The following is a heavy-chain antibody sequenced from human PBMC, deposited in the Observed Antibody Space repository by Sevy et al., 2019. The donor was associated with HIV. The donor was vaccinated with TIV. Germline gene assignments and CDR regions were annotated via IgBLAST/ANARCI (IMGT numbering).Heavy chain of an antibody. J-gene: IGHJ4*01. V-gene: IGHV4-59*08. CDR3: ARHGAYGDYVPNDPPLDY. CDR1: GGSISGSS. CDR2: VLASAIT. D-gene: IGHD4-17*01. Sequence: SETLSLTCTVTGGSISGSSWSWIRQPPGKGLEWIGNVLASAITNYNPSLKSRVTISLDTSENQSSLFLNSVTAADTAVYYCARHGAYGDYVPNDPPLDYWGRGILVTVSS.